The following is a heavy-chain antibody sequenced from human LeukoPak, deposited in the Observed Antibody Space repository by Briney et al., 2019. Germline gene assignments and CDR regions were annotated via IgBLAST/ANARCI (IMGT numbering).Heavy chain of an antibody. J-gene: IGHJ5*02. D-gene: IGHD3-3*01. CDR2: INHSGST. CDR1: GGSFSGYY. Sequence: SETLSLTCAVYGGSFSGYYWSWIRQPPGKGLEWIGEINHSGSTNYNPSLKSRVTISVDTSKNQFSLKLSSVTAADTAVYYCARRFGVVINPHSWFDPWGQGTLVTVSS. V-gene: IGHV4-34*01. CDR3: ARRFGVVINPHSWFDP.